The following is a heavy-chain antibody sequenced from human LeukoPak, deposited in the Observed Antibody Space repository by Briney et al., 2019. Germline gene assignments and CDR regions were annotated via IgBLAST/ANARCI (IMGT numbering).Heavy chain of an antibody. D-gene: IGHD1-14*01. CDR2: IYYSGST. Sequence: TSETLSLTCTVSGGSISSRSYYWGWIRQPPGKGLEWIGSIYYSGSTYYNPSLKSRVTISVDTSKNQFSLNLSSVTAADTAVYYCARGGSVTYRIDYWGQGTLVTVSS. CDR3: ARGGSVTYRIDY. J-gene: IGHJ4*02. V-gene: IGHV4-39*01. CDR1: GGSISSRSYY.